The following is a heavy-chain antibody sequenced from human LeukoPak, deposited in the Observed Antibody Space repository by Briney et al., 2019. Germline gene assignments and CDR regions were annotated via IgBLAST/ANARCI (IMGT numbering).Heavy chain of an antibody. CDR1: GYPFTNYE. J-gene: IGHJ5*02. Sequence: GASVKVSCKASGYPFTNYEVHWVRQASGHGLEWMGWMNPNSGNTGYAQKFQGRVTITRNTSISTAYMELSSLRSEDTAVYYCARVSSSWLRGGDWFDPWGQGTLVTVSS. CDR3: ARVSSSWLRGGDWFDP. D-gene: IGHD6-13*01. V-gene: IGHV1-8*01. CDR2: MNPNSGNT.